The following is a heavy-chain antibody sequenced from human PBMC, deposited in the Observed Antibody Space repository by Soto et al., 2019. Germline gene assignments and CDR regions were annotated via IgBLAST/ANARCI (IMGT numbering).Heavy chain of an antibody. Sequence: QVQLVESGGGVVQPGRSLRLSCAASGFTFSSYGMHWVRQAPGKGLEWVAVISYDGSNKYYADSVKGRFTISRDNSKNTLYLQLHSLRAEYSAVYYCAKDLLGYCSSTSCYDTYYYGMDVWGQGTTVTVSS. CDR2: ISYDGSNK. V-gene: IGHV3-30*18. J-gene: IGHJ6*02. CDR1: GFTFSSYG. CDR3: AKDLLGYCSSTSCYDTYYYGMDV. D-gene: IGHD2-2*01.